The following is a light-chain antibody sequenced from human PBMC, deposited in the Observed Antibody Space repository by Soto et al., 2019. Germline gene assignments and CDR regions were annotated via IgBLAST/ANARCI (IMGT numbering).Light chain of an antibody. CDR1: SSDVGGYNY. J-gene: IGLJ1*01. Sequence: QSVLTQPPSASGSPGQSVTISCTGTSSDVGGYNYVSWYQQHPGKAPKLMIYDVSKRPSGVPDRFSGSKSGNTASLTISGLQAEDEADYYCCSYAGSYTSYVFGTGTKVTV. CDR3: CSYAGSYTSYV. V-gene: IGLV2-11*01. CDR2: DVS.